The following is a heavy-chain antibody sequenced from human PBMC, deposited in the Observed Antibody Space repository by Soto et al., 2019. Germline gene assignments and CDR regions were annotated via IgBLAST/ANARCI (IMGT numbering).Heavy chain of an antibody. J-gene: IGHJ4*02. CDR3: ARGITIFGVVIHRIFDY. CDR2: IYYSGST. D-gene: IGHD3-3*01. CDR1: GGSISSGDYY. V-gene: IGHV4-30-4*01. Sequence: SETLSLTCTVSGGSISSGDYYWSWIRQPPGKGLEWIGYIYYSGSTYYNPSLKSRVTISVDTSKNQFSLKPSSVTAADTAVYYCARGITIFGVVIHRIFDYWGQGTLVTVSS.